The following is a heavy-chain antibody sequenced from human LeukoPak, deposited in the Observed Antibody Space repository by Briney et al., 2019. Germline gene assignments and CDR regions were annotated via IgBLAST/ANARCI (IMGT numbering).Heavy chain of an antibody. CDR1: GFTFSSFG. J-gene: IGHJ4*02. Sequence: GGSLRLSCAASGFTFSSFGMHWVRRAPGKGLEWVAVIWYDGSDKYYADSVKGRFTISRDNSKNTLYLQMTSLRADDTAVYYCARDRVLHYFDYWGQGALVTVSS. D-gene: IGHD3-16*01. V-gene: IGHV3-33*08. CDR2: IWYDGSDK. CDR3: ARDRVLHYFDY.